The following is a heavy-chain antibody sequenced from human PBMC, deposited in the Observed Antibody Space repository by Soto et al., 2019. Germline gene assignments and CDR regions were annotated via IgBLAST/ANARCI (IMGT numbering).Heavy chain of an antibody. CDR1: GGSFSGYY. Sequence: QVQLQQWGAGLLKPSETLSLTCAVYGGSFSGYYWSWIRQPPGKGLEWIGEINHSGSTNYNPSLKSRVTISVDTSQNQFSLKLSSVTAADTAVYYCARVRRCSSTSCYQPLLDWFDPWGQGTLVTVSS. V-gene: IGHV4-34*01. J-gene: IGHJ5*02. CDR3: ARVRRCSSTSCYQPLLDWFDP. CDR2: INHSGST. D-gene: IGHD2-2*01.